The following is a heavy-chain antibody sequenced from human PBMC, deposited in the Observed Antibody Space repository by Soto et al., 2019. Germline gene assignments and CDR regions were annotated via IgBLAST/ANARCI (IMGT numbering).Heavy chain of an antibody. Sequence: GGSLRLSCAASGFAFNTYGIQWVRQAPGKGLEWVAVIWYDGTYKYYADSVNGRFTISRDNSKNTVYLQMNGLRAEDTAVYHCASARIAAAGPQWLDPWGQGTLVTVSS. CDR3: ASARIAAAGPQWLDP. V-gene: IGHV3-33*01. D-gene: IGHD6-13*01. J-gene: IGHJ5*02. CDR1: GFAFNTYG. CDR2: IWYDGTYK.